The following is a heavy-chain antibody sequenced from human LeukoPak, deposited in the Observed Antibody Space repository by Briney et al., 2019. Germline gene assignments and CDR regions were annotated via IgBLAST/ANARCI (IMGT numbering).Heavy chain of an antibody. J-gene: IGHJ4*02. CDR3: VKERLLWFGELSNYFDY. Sequence: GGSLRLSCSASGFTFSSYAMHWVRQAPGKGLEYVSAISSNGGSTYYADSVKGRFTISRDNSKNTLYLQMGSLRAEDTAVYYCVKERLLWFGELSNYFDYWGQGTLVTVSS. CDR1: GFTFSSYA. CDR2: ISSNGGST. V-gene: IGHV3-64D*06. D-gene: IGHD3-10*01.